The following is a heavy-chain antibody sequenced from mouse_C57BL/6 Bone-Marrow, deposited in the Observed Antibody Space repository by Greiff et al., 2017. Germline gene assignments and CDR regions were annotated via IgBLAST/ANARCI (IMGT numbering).Heavy chain of an antibody. J-gene: IGHJ3*01. Sequence: EVKVVESGGGLVKPGGSLKLSCAASGFTFSDYGMHWVRQAPEKGLKWVAYISSGSSTIYYTDTVKGRFPISRANAKNTLFLQMTSLRSEDTAMYYCARGDYAYEGAWFAYWGQGTLVTVSA. V-gene: IGHV5-17*01. CDR1: GFTFSDYG. CDR3: ARGDYAYEGAWFAY. D-gene: IGHD2-2*01. CDR2: ISSGSSTI.